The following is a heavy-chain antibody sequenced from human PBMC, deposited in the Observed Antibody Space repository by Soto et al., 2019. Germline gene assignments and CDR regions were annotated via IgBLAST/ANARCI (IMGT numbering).Heavy chain of an antibody. V-gene: IGHV4-31*03. J-gene: IGHJ5*02. CDR2: MFYSGST. Sequence: QVQVQESGPGLVKPSQTLSLICSVSGGSISSGGYYWSWIRQHPGKGLEWIGYMFYSGSTFYNPSLRSRVTTSVDTSKNQFSLKLSSLTAADTAVYYCARGGHDGNYFDPWGQGTLVTVSS. D-gene: IGHD4-17*01. CDR1: GGSISSGGYY. CDR3: ARGGHDGNYFDP.